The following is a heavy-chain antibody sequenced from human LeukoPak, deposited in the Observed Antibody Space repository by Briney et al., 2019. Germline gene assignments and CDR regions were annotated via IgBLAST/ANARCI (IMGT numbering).Heavy chain of an antibody. V-gene: IGHV1-46*01. CDR1: GYTFTSYY. J-gene: IGHJ3*02. Sequence: ASVKVSCKASGYTFTSYYMHWVRQAPGQGLEWMGIINPSGGSTSYAQKFQGRVTMTRDTSTSTVYMELSSLRSEDTAVYYCARGVVPAAIKLQAFDIWGQGTMVTVSS. CDR2: INPSGGST. D-gene: IGHD2-2*01. CDR3: ARGVVPAAIKLQAFDI.